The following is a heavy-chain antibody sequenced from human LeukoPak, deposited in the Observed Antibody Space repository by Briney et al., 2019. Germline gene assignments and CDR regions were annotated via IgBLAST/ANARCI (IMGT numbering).Heavy chain of an antibody. Sequence: ASVKVSCKASGYTFTGYFMHWVRQAPGQGLEWMGWVNPNSGGTNYAQKFQDRVTMTRDTSIRTAYMELSGLRSDDTAVYYCARDYYDSSGDGAFDIWGRGTMVTVSS. D-gene: IGHD3-22*01. CDR2: VNPNSGGT. J-gene: IGHJ3*02. CDR1: GYTFTGYF. CDR3: ARDYYDSSGDGAFDI. V-gene: IGHV1-2*02.